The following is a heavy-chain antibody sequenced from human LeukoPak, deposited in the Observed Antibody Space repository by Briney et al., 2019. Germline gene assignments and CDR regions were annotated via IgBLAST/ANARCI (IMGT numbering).Heavy chain of an antibody. J-gene: IGHJ5*02. CDR1: GYTFTGYY. V-gene: IGHV1-2*02. Sequence: ASVKVSCKASGYTFTGYYIHWVRQAPGQGLEWMGWINPNSGGTNYAQKFEGRVTLSRDTSISTVYMELTSLISDDTALYYCARGGAMATTRNRFDPWGQGTLVAVSS. CDR3: ARGGAMATTRNRFDP. CDR2: INPNSGGT. D-gene: IGHD5-24*01.